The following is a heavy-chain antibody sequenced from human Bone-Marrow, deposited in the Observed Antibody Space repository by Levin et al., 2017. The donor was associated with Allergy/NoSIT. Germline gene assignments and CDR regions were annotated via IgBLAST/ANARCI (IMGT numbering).Heavy chain of an antibody. CDR1: GYTFTSYD. Sequence: GESLKISCKASGYTFTSYDINWVRQATGQGLEWMGWMNPNSGNTGYAQKFQGRVTMTRNTSISTAYMELSSLRSEDTAVYYCARGPPSQYGMDVWGQGTTVTVSS. CDR2: MNPNSGNT. J-gene: IGHJ6*02. V-gene: IGHV1-8*01. CDR3: ARGPPSQYGMDV.